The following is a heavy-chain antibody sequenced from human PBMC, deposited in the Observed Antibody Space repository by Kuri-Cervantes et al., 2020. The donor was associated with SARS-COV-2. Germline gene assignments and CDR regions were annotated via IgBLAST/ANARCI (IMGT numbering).Heavy chain of an antibody. V-gene: IGHV3-48*02. D-gene: IGHD2-2*02. CDR2: ISSSSSTI. J-gene: IGHJ6*02. CDR1: GFTFSSYS. Sequence: GESLKISWAASGFTFSSYSMNWVRQAPGKGLEWVSYISSSSSTIYYADSVKGRFTISRDNAKNSLYLQMNSLRDEDTAVYYCARDIVVVPAAIHYYYGMDVWGQGTTVTVSS. CDR3: ARDIVVVPAAIHYYYGMDV.